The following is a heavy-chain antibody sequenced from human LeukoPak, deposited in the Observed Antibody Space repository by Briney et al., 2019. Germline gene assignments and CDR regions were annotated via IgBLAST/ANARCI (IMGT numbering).Heavy chain of an antibody. V-gene: IGHV4-38-2*02. Sequence: SETLSLTCTVSNYSISSGYYWGWIRQPPGKGLEWIGSIYHSGSTYYNPSLKSRVTISVDTSKNQFSLKLSSVTAADTAVYYCARAGYYYDSSGYSDAFDIWGQGTMVTVSS. CDR3: ARAGYYYDSSGYSDAFDI. D-gene: IGHD3-22*01. CDR1: NYSISSGYY. J-gene: IGHJ3*02. CDR2: IYHSGST.